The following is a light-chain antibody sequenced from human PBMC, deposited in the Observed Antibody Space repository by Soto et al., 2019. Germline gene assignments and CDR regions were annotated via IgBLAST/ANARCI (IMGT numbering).Light chain of an antibody. CDR3: CSYVGSSTFLYA. CDR1: SSDVGSYNL. CDR2: EDT. Sequence: QSALTQPASVSGSPGQSITVSCTGTSSDVGSYNLVSWYQHHPGKAPKLLIYEDTKRPSGVSNRFSGSKSGNTASLTNSGLQSEDEADYYCCSYVGSSTFLYAFGTGTKLTVL. J-gene: IGLJ1*01. V-gene: IGLV2-23*02.